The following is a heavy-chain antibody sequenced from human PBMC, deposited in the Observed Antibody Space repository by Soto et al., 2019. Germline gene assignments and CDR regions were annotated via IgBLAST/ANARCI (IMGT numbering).Heavy chain of an antibody. CDR3: ARDFWGAIGHYGVDV. CDR1: GYIFTAES. D-gene: IGHD3-16*01. CDR2: INAGNGNT. V-gene: IGHV1-3*01. Sequence: QVHLVQSGPEVRKPGTSVRVSCEASGYIFTAESIHWIRQAPGQGLEWMGWINAGNGNTKYSQKFQGRLIITKDTSATTVYMDLSGLRSEDTAIYFCARDFWGAIGHYGVDVWGQGTTVSVSS. J-gene: IGHJ6*02.